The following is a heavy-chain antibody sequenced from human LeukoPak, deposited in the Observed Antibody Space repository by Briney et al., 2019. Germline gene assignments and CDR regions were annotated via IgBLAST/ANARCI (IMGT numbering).Heavy chain of an antibody. CDR3: AKAPVTTCRGAFCYPFDY. CDR1: GFTLSSYA. Sequence: GGSLRLSCAASGFTLSSYAMSWVRQAPGKGLEWVSAISDTGNTYHADSVKGRFTISRDSSKNTLFLQMNRLRPEDAAVYYCAKAPVTTCRGAFCYPFDYWGQGTLVTVSS. CDR2: ISDTGNT. V-gene: IGHV3-23*01. D-gene: IGHD2-15*01. J-gene: IGHJ4*02.